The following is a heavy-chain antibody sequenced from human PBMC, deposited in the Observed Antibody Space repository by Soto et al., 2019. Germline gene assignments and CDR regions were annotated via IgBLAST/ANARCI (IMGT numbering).Heavy chain of an antibody. CDR2: INPAGSKT. CDR1: GFTFGTYW. D-gene: IGHD2-21*02. CDR3: ARHGDCCYDW. J-gene: IGHJ4*02. V-gene: IGHV3-7*03. Sequence: PGGALRLSYAASGFTFGTYWMVWLRLTPGNGLECVANINPAGSKTDYVDSVKCRFTISRDNAKNSLYLEMSSLRTEDTSFYYFARHGDCCYDWWGQGTLVTVS.